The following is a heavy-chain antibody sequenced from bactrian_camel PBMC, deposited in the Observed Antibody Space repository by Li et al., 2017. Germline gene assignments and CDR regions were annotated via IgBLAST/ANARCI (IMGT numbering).Heavy chain of an antibody. V-gene: IGHV3S53*01. CDR2: IDRVGRT. J-gene: IGHJ4*01. CDR1: GFTGSTTC. D-gene: IGHD1*01. Sequence: HVQLVESGGSSVQAGGSLKLSCAASGFTGSTTCMAWFRQGPGKEREGVAMIDRVGRTEYSNSVWGRFTISQDYAKNTVFLDMNNLNSEDTAMYYCATATDCRWTGYPTWTPKANYVGQGTQVTVS.